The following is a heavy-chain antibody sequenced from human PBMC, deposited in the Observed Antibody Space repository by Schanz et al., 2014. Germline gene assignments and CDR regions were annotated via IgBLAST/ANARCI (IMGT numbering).Heavy chain of an antibody. CDR1: GGTFSSYT. D-gene: IGHD6-19*01. J-gene: IGHJ4*02. CDR2: FIPILDVG. V-gene: IGHV1-69*02. CDR3: ARGGYSSGWYDLDIAHFDY. Sequence: QVQLVQSGAEVKKPGSSVKVSCKASGGTFSSYTISWVRQAPGQGLEWVGRFIPILDVGNYAQRFQGRVTFTADKSSDTAYLELTSLRSEDTAVYYCARGGYSSGWYDLDIAHFDYWGQGTLVTVSS.